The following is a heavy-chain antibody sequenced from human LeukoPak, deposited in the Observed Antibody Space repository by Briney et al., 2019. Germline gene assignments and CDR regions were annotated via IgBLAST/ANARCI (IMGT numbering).Heavy chain of an antibody. CDR2: IIPILGTA. V-gene: IGHV1-69*04. CDR3: AREVYFTMVRGPFDY. J-gene: IGHJ4*02. CDR1: GGTLSIYA. Sequence: VKVAWGSSGGTLSIYAIGWVRQAPGQGLEWMGRIIPILGTANYAQKFQGRVTITADKSTSTAYMELSSLRSEDTAVYYCAREVYFTMVRGPFDYWGQGTLVTVSS. D-gene: IGHD3-10*01.